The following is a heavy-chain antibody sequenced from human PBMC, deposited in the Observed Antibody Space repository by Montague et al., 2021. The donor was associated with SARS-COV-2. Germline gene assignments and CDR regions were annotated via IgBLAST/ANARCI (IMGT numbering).Heavy chain of an antibody. V-gene: IGHV4-39*01. J-gene: IGHJ4*02. CDR1: GGSISSSTYY. CDR3: ATQEDPSGWIPGPFDF. CDR2: IYYRGST. D-gene: IGHD6-19*01. Sequence: SETLSLTCTVSGGSISSSTYYWAWIRQPPGKGLEWIGSIYYRGSTYYNPSLKSRVFISVDTSKKQLSLTLTSVTAADTAVYYCATQEDPSGWIPGPFDFGGQGTLLSVSS.